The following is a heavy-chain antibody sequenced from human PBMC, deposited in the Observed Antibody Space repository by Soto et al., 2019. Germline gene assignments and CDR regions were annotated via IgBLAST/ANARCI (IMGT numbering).Heavy chain of an antibody. V-gene: IGHV3-30*18. CDR3: AKGGVSPTFDP. CDR1: GFTFSSYG. CDR2: ISYDGSNK. D-gene: IGHD2-8*01. Sequence: GGSLRLSCAASGFTFSSYGMHWVRQAPGKGLEWVAVISYDGSNKYYADSVKGRFTISRDNSKNTLYLQMNSLRAEDTAVYYCAKGGVSPTFDPWGQGTLVTVSS. J-gene: IGHJ5*02.